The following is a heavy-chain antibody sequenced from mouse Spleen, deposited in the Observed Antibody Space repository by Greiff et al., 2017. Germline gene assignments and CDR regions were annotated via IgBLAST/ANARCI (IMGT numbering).Heavy chain of an antibody. J-gene: IGHJ3*01. D-gene: IGHD2-5*01. V-gene: IGHV5-4*03. CDR3: AKVYSNYVAWFAY. CDR1: GFTFSSYA. CDR2: ISDGGSYT. Sequence: EVKVVESGGGLVKPGGSLKLSCAASGFTFSSYAMSWVRQTPEKRLEWVATISDGGSYTYYPDNVKGRFTISRDNAKNNLYLQMSHLKSEDTAMYYCAKVYSNYVAWFAYWGQGTLVTVSA.